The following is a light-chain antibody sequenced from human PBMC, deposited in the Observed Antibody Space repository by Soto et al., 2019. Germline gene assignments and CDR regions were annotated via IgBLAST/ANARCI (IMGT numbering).Light chain of an antibody. J-gene: IGKJ1*01. CDR1: QSISSG. CDR2: DAS. CDR3: QHYNSYSEA. V-gene: IGKV1-5*01. Sequence: DIQMTQSPSTRSASVGDRVTITCRASQSISSGLAWYQQKPGKAPKLRIYDASSLESGVPSRFSGSGSGTEITHTISSLQPDDFATYYCQHYNSYSEAFGQGAKVDI.